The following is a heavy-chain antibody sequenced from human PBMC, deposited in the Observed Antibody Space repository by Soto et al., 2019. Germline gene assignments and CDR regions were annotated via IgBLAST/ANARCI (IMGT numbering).Heavy chain of an antibody. J-gene: IGHJ2*01. CDR2: IIPIFGTA. Sequence: TSVKPSCKASRGALSSYAIRSVRQATGQGLEWMGGIIPIFGTANYAQKFQGRVTITADESTSTAYMELSSLRSADTAVYYCANFNWYFDPWGRGTLVTVSS. V-gene: IGHV1-69*13. CDR1: RGALSSYA. CDR3: ANFNWYFDP.